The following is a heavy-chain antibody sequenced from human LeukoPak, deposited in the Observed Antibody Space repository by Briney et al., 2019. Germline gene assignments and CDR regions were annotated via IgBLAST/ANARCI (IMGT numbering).Heavy chain of an antibody. V-gene: IGHV3-7*01. D-gene: IGHD2/OR15-2a*01. CDR2: IKQDGTEK. CDR1: GFTFSSHW. CDR3: ARGPTRANSSDY. J-gene: IGHJ4*02. Sequence: SGGSLRLSCAASGFTFSSHWMSWVRQAPGKGLEWVANIKQDGTEKYYVDSVKGRFTISRDNAKNSLYLQMNSLRAEDTAMYYCARGPTRANSSDYWGQGTLVTVSS.